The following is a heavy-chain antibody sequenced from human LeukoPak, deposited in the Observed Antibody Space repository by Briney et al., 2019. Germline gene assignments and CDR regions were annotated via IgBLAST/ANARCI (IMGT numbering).Heavy chain of an antibody. D-gene: IGHD3-10*01. Sequence: SETLSLTCNVFGGSIRGYYWSWIRRPPGKGLEWIGYIYSSGSSNYNPSLKSRVTMSVDTSKNQFSLKVSSVTAADTAVYYCARVFDSGSQAYFYYMDVWGKGTTVTVS. CDR3: ARVFDSGSQAYFYYMDV. J-gene: IGHJ6*03. V-gene: IGHV4-59*01. CDR1: GGSIRGYY. CDR2: IYSSGSS.